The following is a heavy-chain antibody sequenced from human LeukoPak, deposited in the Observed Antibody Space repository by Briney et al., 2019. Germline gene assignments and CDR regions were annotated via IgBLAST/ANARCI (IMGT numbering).Heavy chain of an antibody. CDR1: GYTFTSYG. J-gene: IGHJ4*02. V-gene: IGHV1-18*01. CDR2: ISAYNGNT. CDR3: ARHPLYGGNSFTIDY. D-gene: IGHD4-23*01. Sequence: ASVKVSCKASGYTFTSYGISWVRQAPGQGIEWMGWISAYNGNTNYAQKLQGRVTMTTDTSTSTAYMELRSLRSDDTAVYYCARHPLYGGNSFTIDYWGQGTLVTVSS.